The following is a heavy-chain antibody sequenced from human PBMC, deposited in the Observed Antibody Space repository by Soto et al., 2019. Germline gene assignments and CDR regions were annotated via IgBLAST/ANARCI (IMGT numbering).Heavy chain of an antibody. D-gene: IGHD2-2*02. J-gene: IGHJ6*02. Sequence: TLETLSLTCAVSGYSISSGYYWGWIRQPPGKGLEWIGSIYHSGSTYYNPSLKSRVTISVDTSKNQFSLKLSSVTAADTAVYYCARVDCSSTSCYIGGYYYYGMDVWGQGTTVTVSS. V-gene: IGHV4-38-2*01. CDR3: ARVDCSSTSCYIGGYYYYGMDV. CDR1: GYSISSGYY. CDR2: IYHSGST.